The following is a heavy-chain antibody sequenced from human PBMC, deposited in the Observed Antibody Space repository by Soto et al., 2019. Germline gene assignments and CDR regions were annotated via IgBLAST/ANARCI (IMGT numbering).Heavy chain of an antibody. CDR2: IYWDDDK. CDR1: GFSLSTSGVG. J-gene: IGHJ4*02. CDR3: AHRPQYDFWSGYIGWYFDY. V-gene: IGHV2-5*02. D-gene: IGHD3-3*01. Sequence: ASGPTLVNPTQTLTLTCTFSGFSLSTSGVGVGWIRQPPGKALEWLALIYWDDDKRYSPSLKSRLTITKDTSKNQVVLTMTNMDPVDTATYYCAHRPQYDFWSGYIGWYFDYWGQGTLVTVSS.